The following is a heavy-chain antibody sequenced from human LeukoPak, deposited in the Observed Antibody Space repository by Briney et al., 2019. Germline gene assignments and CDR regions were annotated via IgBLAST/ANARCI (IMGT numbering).Heavy chain of an antibody. CDR2: INPKTGVP. V-gene: IGHV1-2*02. CDR3: ARGRTHFDWKAAFDI. J-gene: IGHJ3*02. D-gene: IGHD3-9*01. CDR1: GYTFSDFY. Sequence: ASVKVSCKASGYTFSDFYMHWVRQAPGQGFECMGWINPKTGVPHSAEKFQGRVTMTRDTSISTAYMDLNRLTSDDTAVYYCARGRTHFDWKAAFDIWGQGTMVTVSS.